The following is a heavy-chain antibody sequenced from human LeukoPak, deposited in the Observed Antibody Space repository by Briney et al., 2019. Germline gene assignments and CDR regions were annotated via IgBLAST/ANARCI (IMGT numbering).Heavy chain of an antibody. Sequence: ASVKVSCKASGGTFSSYAISWVRQAPGQGLEWMGGIIPIFGTANYAQKFQGRVTITADESTSTAYMELSSLGSEDTAVYYCARDPSPGLYSSGWYFDYWGQGTLVTVSS. CDR2: IIPIFGTA. D-gene: IGHD6-19*01. CDR1: GGTFSSYA. V-gene: IGHV1-69*13. J-gene: IGHJ4*02. CDR3: ARDPSPGLYSSGWYFDY.